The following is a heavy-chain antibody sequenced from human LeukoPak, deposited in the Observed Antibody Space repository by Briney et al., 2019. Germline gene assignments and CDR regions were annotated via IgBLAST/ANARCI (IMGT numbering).Heavy chain of an antibody. CDR3: ARAQTMVAYPFLY. J-gene: IGHJ4*02. Sequence: GGSLRLSCLTSGFTLSTNAMSWVRQAPGKGLEWISGISGSGASTYYADSVKGRFTISRDDSRNTLYLQMNSLRVEDTAVYYCARAQTMVAYPFLYWGQGTLVTVSS. D-gene: IGHD4/OR15-4a*01. CDR1: GFTLSTNA. V-gene: IGHV3-23*01. CDR2: ISGSGAST.